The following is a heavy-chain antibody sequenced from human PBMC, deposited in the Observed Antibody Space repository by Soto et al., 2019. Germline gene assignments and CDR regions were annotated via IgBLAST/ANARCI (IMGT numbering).Heavy chain of an antibody. Sequence: VRLSCAASSFRFSDYYMIWIRQAPVKGLDWVSYISISGNNTNYADSVKGRFTISRDNAKNSLYLQMNSLRVEDTAVYYCARYKTGGGYYRAFDIWGQGTMVTVSS. CDR1: SFRFSDYY. V-gene: IGHV3-11*06. CDR3: ARYKTGGGYYRAFDI. J-gene: IGHJ3*02. D-gene: IGHD1-26*01. CDR2: ISISGNNT.